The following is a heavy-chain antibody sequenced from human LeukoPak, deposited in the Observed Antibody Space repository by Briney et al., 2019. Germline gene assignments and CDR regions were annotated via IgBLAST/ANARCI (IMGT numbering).Heavy chain of an antibody. CDR1: GYTFTSYG. CDR3: ARGPYSSSWSYFDY. D-gene: IGHD6-13*01. J-gene: IGHJ4*02. V-gene: IGHV1-69*05. Sequence: SVKVSCKASGYTFTSYGISWVRQAPGQGLEWMGGIIPIFGTANYAQKFQGRVTITTDESTSTAYMELSSLRSEDTAVYYCARGPYSSSWSYFDYWGQGTLVTVSS. CDR2: IIPIFGTA.